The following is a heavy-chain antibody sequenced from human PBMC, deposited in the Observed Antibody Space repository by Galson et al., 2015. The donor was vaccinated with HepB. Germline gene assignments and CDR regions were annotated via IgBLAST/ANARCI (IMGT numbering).Heavy chain of an antibody. J-gene: IGHJ4*02. CDR1: GFTFSSYA. CDR2: ISYDGSNK. Sequence: SLRLSCAASGFTFSSYAMHWVRQAPGKGLEWVAVISYDGSNKYYADSVKGRFTISRDNSKNTLYLQMNSLRAEDTAVYYCARDDVPIWDYYDSSAPTGFDYWGQGSRVTVSS. D-gene: IGHD3-22*01. CDR3: ARDDVPIWDYYDSSAPTGFDY. V-gene: IGHV3-30-3*01.